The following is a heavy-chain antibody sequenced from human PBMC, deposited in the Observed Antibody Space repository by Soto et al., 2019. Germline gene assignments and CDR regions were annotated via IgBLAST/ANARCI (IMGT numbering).Heavy chain of an antibody. Sequence: GESLKISCKASGYSFSNYWIGWVRQMPGKGLEWLGIIYPGDSDMRYSPSFQGQVSISADKPINTAYLQWSSLKASDTAIYFCARAFCFNAVCSPYDAFDIWGQGTMVTVSS. CDR1: GYSFSNYW. CDR3: ARAFCFNAVCSPYDAFDI. D-gene: IGHD2-8*01. J-gene: IGHJ3*02. V-gene: IGHV5-51*04. CDR2: IYPGDSDM.